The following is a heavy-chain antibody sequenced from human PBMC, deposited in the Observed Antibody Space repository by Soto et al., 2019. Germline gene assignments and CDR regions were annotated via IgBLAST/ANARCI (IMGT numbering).Heavy chain of an antibody. CDR2: ISAYNGNT. V-gene: IGHV1-18*04. D-gene: IGHD3-22*01. CDR3: ARDGTYYYDSSHKAHDAFDI. CDR1: GYTFTSYG. Sequence: ASVKVSCKASGYTFTSYGISWVRQAPGQGLEWMGWISAYNGNTNYAQKLRGRVTMTTDTSTSTAYIELRSLRSDDTAVYYCARDGTYYYDSSHKAHDAFDIWGQGTMVTVSS. J-gene: IGHJ3*02.